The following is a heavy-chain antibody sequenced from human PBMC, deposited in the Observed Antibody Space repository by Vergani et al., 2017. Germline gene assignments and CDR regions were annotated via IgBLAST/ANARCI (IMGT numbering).Heavy chain of an antibody. Sequence: QVHLQESGPELVKPSETLSLSCRVSGDSISRSHYYWGFIRQPPGKGLEWIGSISSSGSPYYNPTLKSRLAFSVDTSKNLFSLRLKSVTATDTGMYYCARPVGPSAIADGYHVWGQGTMVTVS. CDR3: ARPVGPSAIADGYHV. V-gene: IGHV4-39*02. CDR1: GDSISRSHYY. J-gene: IGHJ3*01. CDR2: ISSSGSP. D-gene: IGHD3-10*01.